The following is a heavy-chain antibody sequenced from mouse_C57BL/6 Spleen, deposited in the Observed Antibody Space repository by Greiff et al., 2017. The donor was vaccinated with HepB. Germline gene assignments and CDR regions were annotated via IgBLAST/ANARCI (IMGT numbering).Heavy chain of an antibody. CDR3: ARNPYGNVYYYAMDY. CDR1: GFSLTSYA. CDR2: IWTGGGT. V-gene: IGHV2-9-1*01. J-gene: IGHJ4*01. Sequence: QVQLKESGPGLVAPSQSLSITCTVSGFSLTSYAISWVRQPPGKGLEWLGVIWTGGGTNYNSALNSRLSISKDNSKSQVFLKMNSLQTDDTARYYCARNPYGNVYYYAMDYWGQGTSVTVSS. D-gene: IGHD2-1*01.